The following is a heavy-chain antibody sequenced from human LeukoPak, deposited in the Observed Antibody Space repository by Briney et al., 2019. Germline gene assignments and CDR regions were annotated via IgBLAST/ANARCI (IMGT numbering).Heavy chain of an antibody. Sequence: SETLSLTCTVSGGSISSSSYYWGWIRQPPGKRLEWIGSIYYSGSTYYNPSLKSRVTISVDTSKNQFSLKLSSVTAADTAVYYCARLLISSGYFDYWGQGTLVTVSS. CDR2: IYYSGST. V-gene: IGHV4-39*01. CDR3: ARLLISSGYFDY. J-gene: IGHJ4*02. CDR1: GGSISSSSYY. D-gene: IGHD3-22*01.